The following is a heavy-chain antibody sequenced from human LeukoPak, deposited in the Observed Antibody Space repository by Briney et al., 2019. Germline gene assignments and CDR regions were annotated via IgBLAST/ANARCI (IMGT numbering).Heavy chain of an antibody. D-gene: IGHD6-19*01. CDR1: GGSISSSNW. J-gene: IGHJ4*02. CDR2: IYTSGST. CDR3: ARGLGSSGWYGWDY. Sequence: SETLSLTCAVSGGSISSSNWWSWVRQPAGKGLEWIGRIYTSGSTNYNPSLKSRVTISVDTSKNQFSLKLSSVTAADTAVYYCARGLGSSGWYGWDYWGQGTLVTVSS. V-gene: IGHV4-61*02.